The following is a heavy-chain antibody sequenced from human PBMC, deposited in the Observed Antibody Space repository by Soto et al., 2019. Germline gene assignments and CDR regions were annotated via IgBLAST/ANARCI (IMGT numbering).Heavy chain of an antibody. V-gene: IGHV4-39*01. J-gene: IGHJ5*01. D-gene: IGHD3-16*02. CDR1: GGSISRFTYS. CDR3: ARRERYYRSPGSSDS. CDR2: AYYNENT. Sequence: SETLSLTCSVSGGSISRFTYSCGWIRQPPGKVLEWIGTAYYNENTYYNPSPKSRVTITVDTAKNQLSLNLRSVTAADTATYFCARRERYYRSPGSSDSWGPGTLVTVSS.